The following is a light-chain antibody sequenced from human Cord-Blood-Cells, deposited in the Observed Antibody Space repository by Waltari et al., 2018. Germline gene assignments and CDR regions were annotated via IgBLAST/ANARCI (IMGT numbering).Light chain of an antibody. CDR1: QSVSSY. Sequence: EIVLTQSPATLSLSPGERATLSCRASQSVSSYLAWYQQKPGQAPRLLIYDAANRATGSPARFSGSGSGTEFTLTISSREPEDFAVYYCQQRSNWPPFTFGPGTKVDIK. J-gene: IGKJ3*01. V-gene: IGKV3-11*01. CDR3: QQRSNWPPFT. CDR2: DAA.